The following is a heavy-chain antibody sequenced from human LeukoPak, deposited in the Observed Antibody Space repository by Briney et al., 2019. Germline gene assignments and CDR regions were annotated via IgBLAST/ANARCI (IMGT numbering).Heavy chain of an antibody. J-gene: IGHJ4*02. CDR1: GFTVSSNY. V-gene: IGHV3-66*01. Sequence: GGSLRLSCAASGFTVSSNYMSWVRQAPGKGLEWVSVIYSGGSTYYADSVKGRFTISRDNSKNTLYLQMNSLRAEDTAVYYCARGKVEMATTYDYWGQGTLVTVSS. CDR2: IYSGGST. CDR3: ARGKVEMATTYDY. D-gene: IGHD5-24*01.